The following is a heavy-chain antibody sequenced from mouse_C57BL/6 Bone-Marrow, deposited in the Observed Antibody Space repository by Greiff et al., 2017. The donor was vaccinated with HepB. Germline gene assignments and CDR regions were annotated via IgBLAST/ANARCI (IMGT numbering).Heavy chain of an antibody. J-gene: IGHJ3*01. CDR2: IRNKANGYTK. D-gene: IGHD2-3*01. V-gene: IGHV7-3*01. CDR1: GFTFTDYY. CDR3: ARYFGQYYGYSFAY. Sequence: EVKLMESGGGLVQPGGSLSLSCAASGFTFTDYYMSWVRQPPGKALEWLGFIRNKANGYTKEYSASVKGRFTISRDTSQSILYLQMNALRAEDSATYYCARYFGQYYGYSFAYWGQGTLVTVSA.